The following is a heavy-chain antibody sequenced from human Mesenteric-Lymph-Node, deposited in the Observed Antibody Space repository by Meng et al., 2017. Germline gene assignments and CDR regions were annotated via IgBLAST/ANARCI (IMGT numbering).Heavy chain of an antibody. CDR1: GDSITNHNW. D-gene: IGHD3-10*01. Sequence: QVRWGESGPALVKPSETLSRTCAFSGDSITNHNWWAWVRQPPGKGLEWIGEIPHRGSSAYNPSLKSRVSMSIDKSKNQFSLKLTSVTAADTVVYHCLRGSGGSVWGQGTLVTVSS. J-gene: IGHJ1*01. CDR2: IPHRGSS. CDR3: LRGSGGSV. V-gene: IGHV4-4*02.